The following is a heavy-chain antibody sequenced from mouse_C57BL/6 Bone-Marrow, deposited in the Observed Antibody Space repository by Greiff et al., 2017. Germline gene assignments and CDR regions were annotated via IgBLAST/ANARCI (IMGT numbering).Heavy chain of an antibody. CDR1: GYTFTSYG. V-gene: IGHV1-81*01. CDR2: IYPRSGNT. Sequence: VQLQQSGAELARPGASVKLSCKASGYTFTSYGISWVKQITGQGLEWIGEIYPRSGNTYYNEKFKGKATLTADQSSSTAYMELRSLTSEDAAVYFCAREIWYWFAYWGQGTLVTVSA. CDR3: AREIWYWFAY. D-gene: IGHD1-1*02. J-gene: IGHJ3*01.